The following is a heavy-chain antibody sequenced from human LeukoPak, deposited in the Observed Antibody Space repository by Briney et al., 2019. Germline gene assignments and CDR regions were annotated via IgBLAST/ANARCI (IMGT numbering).Heavy chain of an antibody. CDR3: ARDGQPIVVVPAAMNWFDP. J-gene: IGHJ5*02. Sequence: ASMKVSCKISGYTLNELSMHWVRQAPGKGLEWMGGFDPENGETIYAQKFQGRVTMTEDTSTDTAYMELSSLRSEDTAVYYCARDGQPIVVVPAAMNWFDPWGQGTLVTVSS. CDR1: GYTLNELS. D-gene: IGHD2-2*01. V-gene: IGHV1-24*01. CDR2: FDPENGET.